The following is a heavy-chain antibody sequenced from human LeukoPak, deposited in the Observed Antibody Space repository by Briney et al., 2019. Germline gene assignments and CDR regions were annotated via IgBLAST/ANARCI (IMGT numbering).Heavy chain of an antibody. CDR1: GFTFSTNA. D-gene: IGHD3-9*01. CDR2: ISGRGDST. J-gene: IGHJ4*02. Sequence: QSGGSLRISCAASGFTFSTNAMTWVRQTPGKGLEWVSGISGRGDSTYYADSVKGRFTISRDNSKNTLYLQMNSLRAEDTAVYYCARTLTFDYWGQGTLVTVSS. CDR3: ARTLTFDY. V-gene: IGHV3-23*01.